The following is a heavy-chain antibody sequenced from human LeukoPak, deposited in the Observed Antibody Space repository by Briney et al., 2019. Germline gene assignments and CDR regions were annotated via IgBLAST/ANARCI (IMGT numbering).Heavy chain of an antibody. CDR3: AYLSMVRGVIA. D-gene: IGHD3-10*01. CDR2: INHSGST. V-gene: IGHV4-38-2*02. CDR1: GYSISSGYY. J-gene: IGHJ5*02. Sequence: PSETLSLTCTVSGYSISSGYYWGWIRQPPGKGLEWIGEINHSGSTNYNPSLKSRVTISVDTSKNQFSLKLSSVTAADTAVYYCAYLSMVRGVIAWGQGTLVTVSS.